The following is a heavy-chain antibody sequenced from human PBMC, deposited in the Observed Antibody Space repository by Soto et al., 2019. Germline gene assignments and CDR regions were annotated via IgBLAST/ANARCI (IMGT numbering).Heavy chain of an antibody. Sequence: PVGSLRLSCAISYFSVSSNYLSWVRQAPGKGLEWVSVHYSGGSTYYADSVQGRFTISRDKSNNTLYLQMRRVRAEDTAVYFCARHRHPRGTVGATSPLDPWGQGTQVTSPQ. CDR2: HYSGGST. V-gene: IGHV3-53*01. J-gene: IGHJ5*02. CDR3: ARHRHPRGTVGATSPLDP. D-gene: IGHD1-26*01. CDR1: YFSVSSNY.